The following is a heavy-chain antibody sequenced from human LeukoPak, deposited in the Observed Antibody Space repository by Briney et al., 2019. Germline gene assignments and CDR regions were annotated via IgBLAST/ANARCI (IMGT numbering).Heavy chain of an antibody. V-gene: IGHV1-8*01. CDR3: ARGGPGYCSSTSCFYPYYYYYGMDV. D-gene: IGHD2-2*01. Sequence: ASVKVSCKASGYTFTSYDINWVRQATGQGLEWMGWMNPNSGNTGYAQKFQGRVTMTRNTSISTAYMELSSLRSEGTAVYYCARGGPGYCSSTSCFYPYYYYYGMDVWGQGTTVTVSS. CDR1: GYTFTSYD. J-gene: IGHJ6*02. CDR2: MNPNSGNT.